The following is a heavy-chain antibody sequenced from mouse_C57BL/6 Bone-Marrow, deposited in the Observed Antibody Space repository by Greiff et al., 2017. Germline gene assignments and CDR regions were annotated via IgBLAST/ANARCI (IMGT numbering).Heavy chain of an antibody. Sequence: QVQLQQPGAELVKPGASVKLSCKASGYTFTSYWMHWVKQRPGQGLEWIGMIHPTSGSTNYNEKFKSKATLTVDKSSSTAYMQLSSLTSEDSAVYYCARGRGNPRYWYFDVWGTGTTLTVSS. J-gene: IGHJ1*03. V-gene: IGHV1-64*01. CDR2: IHPTSGST. CDR1: GYTFTSYW. CDR3: ARGRGNPRYWYFDV. D-gene: IGHD2-1*01.